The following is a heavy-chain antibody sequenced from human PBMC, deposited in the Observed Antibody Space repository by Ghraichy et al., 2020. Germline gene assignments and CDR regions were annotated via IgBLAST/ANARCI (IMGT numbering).Heavy chain of an antibody. J-gene: IGHJ4*02. CDR1: GFSFSTYW. CDR3: ARGRQAGD. D-gene: IGHD6-6*01. V-gene: IGHV3-7*03. CDR2: IKQDGSEK. Sequence: LTCAGSGFSFSTYWMTWVRQAPGKGLEWVANIKQDGSEKYYVDSVKGRFTISRDNAKNSLYLQMNSLRVEDTAVYYCARGRQAGDWGQGTLVTVSS.